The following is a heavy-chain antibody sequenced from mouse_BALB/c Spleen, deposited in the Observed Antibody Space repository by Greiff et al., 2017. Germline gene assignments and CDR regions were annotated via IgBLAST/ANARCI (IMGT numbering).Heavy chain of an antibody. J-gene: IGHJ4*01. CDR3: ARYGSRYYAMDY. CDR2: ILPGSGST. CDR1: GYTFSSYW. V-gene: IGHV1-9*01. Sequence: VQLQQSGAELMKPGASVKISCKATGYTFSSYWIEWVKQRPGHGLEWIGEILPGSGSTNYNEKFKGKATFTADTSSNTAYMQLSSLTSEDSAVYYCARYGSRYYAMDYWGQGTSVTVSS. D-gene: IGHD1-1*01.